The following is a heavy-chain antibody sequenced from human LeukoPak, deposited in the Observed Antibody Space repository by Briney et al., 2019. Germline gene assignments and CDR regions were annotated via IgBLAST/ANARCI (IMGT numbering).Heavy chain of an antibody. CDR2: ISGSGGST. Sequence: GGSLRLSCAASGFTFSSYAMSWVRQAPGKGLGWVSAISGSGGSTYYADSVKGRFTISRDNSNNTLYQQMNSLRAEDNAVYYYEKAYLWDIVVVVAAPTYYYGMDVWGQGTTVTVSS. J-gene: IGHJ6*02. CDR3: EKAYLWDIVVVVAAPTYYYGMDV. CDR1: GFTFSSYA. D-gene: IGHD2-15*01. V-gene: IGHV3-23*01.